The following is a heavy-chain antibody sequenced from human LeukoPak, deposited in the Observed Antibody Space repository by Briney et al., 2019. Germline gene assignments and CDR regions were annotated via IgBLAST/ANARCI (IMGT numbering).Heavy chain of an antibody. CDR1: GGSISSSSYY. V-gene: IGHV4-39*07. D-gene: IGHD6-13*01. J-gene: IGHJ4*02. CDR3: ARDRPGGSSLDY. CDR2: ICYSGST. Sequence: SETLSLTCTVSGGSISSSSYYWGWIRQPPGKGLEWIGSICYSGSTYYNPSLKSRVTISVDTSKNQFSLKLSSVTAADTAVYYCARDRPGGSSLDYWGQGTLVTVSS.